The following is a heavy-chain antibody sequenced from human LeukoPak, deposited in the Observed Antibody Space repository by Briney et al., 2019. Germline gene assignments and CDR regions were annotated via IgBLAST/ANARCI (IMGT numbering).Heavy chain of an antibody. V-gene: IGHV3-7*02. CDR3: AKALFGSGSYYFDY. D-gene: IGHD3-10*01. CDR1: GFTFSSYW. Sequence: GGSLRLSCAASGFTFSSYWMSWVRQAPGKGLEWVTTIKQDGSEKYYVDSVKGRFTISRDNAKNSLYLQMNSLRTEDTAVYYCAKALFGSGSYYFDYWGQGTLVTVSS. J-gene: IGHJ4*02. CDR2: IKQDGSEK.